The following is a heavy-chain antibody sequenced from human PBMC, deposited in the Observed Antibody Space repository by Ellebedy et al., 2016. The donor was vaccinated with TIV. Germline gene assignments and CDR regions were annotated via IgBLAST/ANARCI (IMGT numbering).Heavy chain of an antibody. CDR3: ARNTLQAAFDP. V-gene: IGHV1-2*02. CDR1: GYTFTGYY. Sequence: AASVKVSCKASGYTFTGYYIYWVRQAPGQGLEWMGWIDPTTGGTDYARKFQGRVTMTRDTSLSTAYLDLTRLISDDTAIYLCARNTLQAAFDPWGQGTLVTVSS. D-gene: IGHD5-24*01. J-gene: IGHJ5*02. CDR2: IDPTTGGT.